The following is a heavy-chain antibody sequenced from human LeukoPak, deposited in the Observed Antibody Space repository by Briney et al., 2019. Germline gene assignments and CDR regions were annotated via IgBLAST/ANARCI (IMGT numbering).Heavy chain of an antibody. CDR2: IKQDGGEK. J-gene: IGHJ4*02. CDR1: GXTFSSYW. Sequence: PGGSLRLSCAASGXTFSSYWVSWVRQAPGKGLEWVANIKQDGGEKYYVDSVKGRFTISRDNANHSLYLQMNSLRADDTAVYYCARAASFWTGFCAFGYWGQGTLVTVSS. V-gene: IGHV3-7*05. D-gene: IGHD3/OR15-3a*01. CDR3: ARAASFWTGFCAFGY.